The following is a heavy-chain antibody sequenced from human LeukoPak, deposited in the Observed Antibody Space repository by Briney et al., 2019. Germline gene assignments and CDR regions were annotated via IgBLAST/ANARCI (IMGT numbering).Heavy chain of an antibody. CDR2: MNPISGNT. D-gene: IGHD2-15*01. V-gene: IGHV1-8*01. J-gene: IGHJ5*02. CDR3: ARRHPDCSGGSCYWFDP. Sequence: ASVKVSCKASGYTFTSYDINWVRQATGQGLEWMGWMNPISGNTGYAQKFQGRVTMTRNTSISTAYMELSSLRSEDTAVYYCARRHPDCSGGSCYWFDPWGQGTLVTVSS. CDR1: GYTFTSYD.